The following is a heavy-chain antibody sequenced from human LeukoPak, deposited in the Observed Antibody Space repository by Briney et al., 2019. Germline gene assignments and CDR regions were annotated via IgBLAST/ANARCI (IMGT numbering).Heavy chain of an antibody. Sequence: TGGTLRLSCAASGFTFSNYWMHWVRQAPGKGLVWVSRIGSDGSSTNYADSVKGRFTISRDNAKNMLYLQMNSLRVEDTAVYYCARGPIVGATTWFDPWGRGTLVTVSS. CDR1: GFTFSNYW. CDR2: IGSDGSST. CDR3: ARGPIVGATTWFDP. D-gene: IGHD1-26*01. J-gene: IGHJ5*02. V-gene: IGHV3-74*01.